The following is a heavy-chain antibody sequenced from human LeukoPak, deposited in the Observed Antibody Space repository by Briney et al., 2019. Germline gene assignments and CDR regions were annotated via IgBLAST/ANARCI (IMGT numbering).Heavy chain of an antibody. J-gene: IGHJ4*02. V-gene: IGHV1-18*01. Sequence: ASVKVSCKPSGYSFTSYSIAWVRQAPGQGLEWMGWTNAYGGNTIYAQNFQGRVTMTTDTSTTTAYMELRSLRSDDTAIYYCARAGYCSGIRCCFDFWGQGTPVTVSS. D-gene: IGHD2-15*01. CDR3: ARAGYCSGIRCCFDF. CDR1: GYSFTSYS. CDR2: TNAYGGNT.